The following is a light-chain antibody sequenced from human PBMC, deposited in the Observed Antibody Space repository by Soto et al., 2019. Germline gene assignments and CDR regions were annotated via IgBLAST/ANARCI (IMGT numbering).Light chain of an antibody. Sequence: QSVLTQPGSVSGSPGQSITISCTGTSSDVGDYDYVSWYQQHPGKAPKLMIYEVSNRPSGVSNRFSGSKSGNTASLTIAGLQTEDEADYYCSSYTASGTLPYVFGTGTKVTVL. CDR3: SSYTASGTLPYV. CDR1: SSDVGDYDY. J-gene: IGLJ1*01. CDR2: EVS. V-gene: IGLV2-14*01.